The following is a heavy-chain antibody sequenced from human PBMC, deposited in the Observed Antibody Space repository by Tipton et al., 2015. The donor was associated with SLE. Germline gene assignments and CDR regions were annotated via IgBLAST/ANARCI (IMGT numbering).Heavy chain of an antibody. J-gene: IGHJ5*02. V-gene: IGHV4-39*01. CDR1: GGSISSTDNY. D-gene: IGHD2-8*01. Sequence: TLSLTCSVSGGSISSTDNYWGWIRQSQGKGLEWIGTVYSWGTTYYSPSLNSRVTISVDTSKNQFSLTLSSVTAADTAVYYCARAMGGAIMDANHWGQGTLVTVS. CDR2: VYSWGTT. CDR3: ARAMGGAIMDANH.